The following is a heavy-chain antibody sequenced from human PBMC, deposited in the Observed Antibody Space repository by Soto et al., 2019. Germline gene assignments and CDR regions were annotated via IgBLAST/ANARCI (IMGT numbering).Heavy chain of an antibody. V-gene: IGHV1-2*02. Sequence: QVQLVQSGAEVKKPGASVKVSCKASGFIFTAYSMHWVRQAPGQGLEWIGWFNPNSAATIYAQRFQGRVTLSRDTSINTAYMELYSLRSDDTAVYYCAREASTGISPDLWGQGTLVTVSS. CDR2: FNPNSAAT. CDR3: AREASTGISPDL. J-gene: IGHJ5*02. CDR1: GFIFTAYS. D-gene: IGHD4-4*01.